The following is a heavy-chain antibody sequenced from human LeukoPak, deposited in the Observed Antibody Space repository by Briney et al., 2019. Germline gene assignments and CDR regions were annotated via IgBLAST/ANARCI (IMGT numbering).Heavy chain of an antibody. CDR2: ISSSGRTT. CDR1: GFDFISYE. CDR3: ARDPGGTYYGYYFDP. J-gene: IGHJ4*02. V-gene: IGHV3-48*03. D-gene: IGHD1-26*01. Sequence: SGGSLRLSCAASGFDFISYEMNWVRQAPGKGLEWVSYISSSGRTTYYADSVRGRFTISRDNAKKSLYLQMSSLRAEDTAVYFCARDPGGTYYGYYFDPWGQGTLVTVSS.